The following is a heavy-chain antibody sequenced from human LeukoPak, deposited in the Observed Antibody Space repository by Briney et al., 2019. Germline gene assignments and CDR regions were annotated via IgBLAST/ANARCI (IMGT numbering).Heavy chain of an antibody. CDR3: ARDRVLLWFGELSQGVFDI. CDR2: INPNSSGT. V-gene: IGHV1-2*02. CDR1: GYTFTGYY. Sequence: ASVKVSCKAAGYTFTGYYMHWVRQAPGQGLEWVGWINPNSSGTNYAQKFHGRVTMTRCTSISTAYMDLSRRRSNETAVYYCARDRVLLWFGELSQGVFDIWGQGKMVTVSS. J-gene: IGHJ3*02. D-gene: IGHD3-10*01.